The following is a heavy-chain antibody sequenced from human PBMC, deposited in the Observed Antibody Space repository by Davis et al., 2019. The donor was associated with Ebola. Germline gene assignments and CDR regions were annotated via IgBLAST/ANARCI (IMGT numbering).Heavy chain of an antibody. Sequence: SETLSLTCAVYGGSFSGYYWSWIRQPPGKGLEWIGEINHSGNTNYSPSLKSRFTISVDTSKNQFSLKLSSVTAADTAVYYCARSGGISRFDPWGQGTLVTVSS. V-gene: IGHV4-34*01. CDR1: GGSFSGYY. D-gene: IGHD2-15*01. CDR2: INHSGNT. J-gene: IGHJ5*02. CDR3: ARSGGISRFDP.